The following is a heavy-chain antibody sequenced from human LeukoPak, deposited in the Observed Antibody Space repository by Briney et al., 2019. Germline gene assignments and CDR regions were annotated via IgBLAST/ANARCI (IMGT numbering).Heavy chain of an antibody. CDR3: ARQTTVATDH. J-gene: IGHJ4*02. Sequence: GXXLRLSCAAXXXXXXXXXMXWXRQXPXXXXXWVALIFYDGTNKYYADSVKGRFTISRDNSNNTLYLQMNSLRAEDTAVYYCARQTTVATDHWGQGTLVTVSP. CDR2: IFYDGTNK. D-gene: IGHD4-23*01. CDR1: XXXXXXXX. V-gene: IGHV3-33*01.